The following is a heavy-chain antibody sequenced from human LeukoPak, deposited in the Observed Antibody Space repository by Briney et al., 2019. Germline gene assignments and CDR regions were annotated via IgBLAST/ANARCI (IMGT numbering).Heavy chain of an antibody. Sequence: GESLKISCKGSGYSFTSYWIGWVRQMPGKGLEWMGIIYPGDADTRYSPSFQGQVTISADKSISTAYLQWSSLKASDTAMYYCARDKYYYGSGTFGGYYYYYGMDVRGQGTTVTVSS. CDR3: ARDKYYYGSGTFGGYYYYYGMDV. CDR1: GYSFTSYW. D-gene: IGHD3-10*01. J-gene: IGHJ6*02. CDR2: IYPGDADT. V-gene: IGHV5-51*01.